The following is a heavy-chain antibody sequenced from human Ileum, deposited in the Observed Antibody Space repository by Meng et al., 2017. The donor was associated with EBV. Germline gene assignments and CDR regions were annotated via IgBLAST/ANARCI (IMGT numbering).Heavy chain of an antibody. J-gene: IGHJ4*02. CDR2: ISAYNGNT. CDR3: ARFYCSSTSCPHVLFDY. CDR1: GYIFNNYG. V-gene: IGHV1-18*01. D-gene: IGHD2-2*01. Sequence: QVQLVQSGAEVKKPGASVKVSCKASGYIFNNYGVSWVRQAPGQGPEWMGWISAYNGNTNYAQNFQGRFTMTTDTSTSTAYMELRSLRSDDTAVYYCARFYCSSTSCPHVLFDYWGQVTLVTVST.